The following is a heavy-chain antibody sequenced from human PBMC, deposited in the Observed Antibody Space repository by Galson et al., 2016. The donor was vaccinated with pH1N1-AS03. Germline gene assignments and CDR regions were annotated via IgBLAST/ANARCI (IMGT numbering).Heavy chain of an antibody. CDR1: GVTFSYYW. CDR2: INSDGSGT. CDR3: SRDPRTAFDI. V-gene: IGHV3-74*03. Sequence: SLRLSCAASGVTFSYYWMHWVRQAPGKGLVWVSGINSDGSGTMYADSVKGRFTISRDNAKSTLYLQMNSLRAEDTAIYYCSRDPRTAFDIWGQGTTVTVSS. J-gene: IGHJ3*02.